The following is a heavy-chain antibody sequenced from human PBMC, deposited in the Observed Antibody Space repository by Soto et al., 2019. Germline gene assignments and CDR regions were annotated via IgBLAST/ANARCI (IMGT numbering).Heavy chain of an antibody. J-gene: IGHJ6*02. CDR1: GFTFSSYE. CDR2: ISVSGTMR. CDR3: ATAGLTGNV. V-gene: IGHV3-48*03. D-gene: IGHD3-9*01. Sequence: GGSLRLSCAPSGFTFSSYEMNWVRQAPGKGLEWVSYISVSGTMRFYADAVKGRFTISRDNTKKILYLQMNSLRAEDTALYYCATAGLTGNVWGQGTTVTVSS.